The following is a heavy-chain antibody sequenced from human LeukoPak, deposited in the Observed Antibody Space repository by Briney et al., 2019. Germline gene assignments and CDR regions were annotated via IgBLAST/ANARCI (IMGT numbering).Heavy chain of an antibody. Sequence: PGGSLRLSCAASGFTFSDYYMSWVRQAPGKGLEWLAVTSGDEDGTHYADSVRGHFVISTDKSKKTSFLHMNSLRAEDTAVYYCTIDLMTGFSSGWHFGYWGQGTLVTVSS. CDR1: GFTFSDYY. J-gene: IGHJ4*02. D-gene: IGHD6-19*01. CDR3: TIDLMTGFSSGWHFGY. CDR2: TSGDEDGT. V-gene: IGHV3-23*01.